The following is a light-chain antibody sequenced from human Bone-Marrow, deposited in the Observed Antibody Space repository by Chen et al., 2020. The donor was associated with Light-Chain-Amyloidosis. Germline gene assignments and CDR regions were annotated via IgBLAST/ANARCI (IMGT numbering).Light chain of an antibody. J-gene: IGKJ4*01. Sequence: EIVLTQSPGTLPLSPGEGANLSCRTSQTIISNYLTWYQQKFGQAPRPLIYGSSNRATGTPDRFTGSESVTDFTLTMNRLEPEDFAMYYCQQYGTSPLAFGGGTKVEFK. CDR2: GSS. CDR1: QTIISNY. CDR3: QQYGTSPLA. V-gene: IGKV3-20*01.